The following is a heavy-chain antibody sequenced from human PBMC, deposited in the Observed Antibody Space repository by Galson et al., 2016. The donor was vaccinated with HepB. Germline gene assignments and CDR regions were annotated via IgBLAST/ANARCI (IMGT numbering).Heavy chain of an antibody. CDR3: ARDKRRGVAAGTGFDP. J-gene: IGHJ5*02. CDR2: IYYTGTT. CDR1: GDSIRSSSYY. D-gene: IGHD6-13*01. V-gene: IGHV4-31*03. Sequence: TLSLTCTVSGDSIRSSSYYWSWIRQRPGKGLEWIGYIYYTGTTYYNPSLKSRLNISFDTSRTHFSRNLTSVTAADTAIYYCARDKRRGVAAGTGFDPWGQGTLVTVSS.